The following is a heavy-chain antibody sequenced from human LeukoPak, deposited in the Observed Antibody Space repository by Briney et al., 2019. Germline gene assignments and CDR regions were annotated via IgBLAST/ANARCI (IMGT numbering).Heavy chain of an antibody. CDR1: AYTFTGYF. V-gene: IGHV1-2*02. CDR2: INPNSGAT. D-gene: IGHD2-15*01. Sequence: ASVKVSCKASAYTFTGYFMHWVRQAPGQGPEWMGCINPNSGATSYAQTLEGRVTLTRDTSISTAYMELSRLRSDDTALCHCVGRNPHCSGGYCPFDNWGQRTL. J-gene: IGHJ4*02. CDR3: VGRNPHCSGGYCPFDN.